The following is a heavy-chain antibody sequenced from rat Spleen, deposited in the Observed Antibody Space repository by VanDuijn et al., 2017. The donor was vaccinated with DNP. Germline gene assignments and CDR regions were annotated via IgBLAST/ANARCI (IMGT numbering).Heavy chain of an antibody. CDR1: GFTFSAYY. CDR2: IGSPAYAP. CDR3: VRWNSGHFDY. Sequence: EVQLVESGGGLVQPGRSLKLSCAASGFTFSAYYMAWVRQAPAKGLEWVAYIGSPAYAPYYADSVKGRFTISRDNAKSTLHLQMTSLRSEDMATYYCVRWNSGHFDYWGQGVMVTVSS. D-gene: IGHD4-3*01. V-gene: IGHV5-22*01. J-gene: IGHJ2*01.